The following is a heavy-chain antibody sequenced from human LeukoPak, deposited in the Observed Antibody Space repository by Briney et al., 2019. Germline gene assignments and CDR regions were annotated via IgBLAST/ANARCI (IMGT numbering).Heavy chain of an antibody. V-gene: IGHV3-30-3*01. CDR1: GFTFSSYA. CDR3: AKDRGGSYTGGFDY. CDR2: ISYDGSNK. Sequence: GGSLRLSCAASGFTFSSYAMHWVRQAPGKGLEWVAVISYDGSNKYYADSVKGRFTISRDNSKNTLYLQMNSLRAEDTAVYYCAKDRGGSYTGGFDYWGQGTLVTVSS. J-gene: IGHJ4*02. D-gene: IGHD1-26*01.